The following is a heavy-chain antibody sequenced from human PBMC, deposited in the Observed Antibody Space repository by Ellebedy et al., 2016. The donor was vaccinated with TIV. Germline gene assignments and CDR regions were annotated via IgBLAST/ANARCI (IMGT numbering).Heavy chain of an antibody. CDR1: GYTFTGYY. J-gene: IGHJ4*02. Sequence: ASVKVSXXASGYTFTGYYMHWVRQAPGQGLEWMGWINPNSGGTNYAQKFQGRVTMTRDTSISTAYMELSRLRSDDTAVYYCARFLTGGNYDFWSGYPDHWGQGTLVTVSS. V-gene: IGHV1-2*02. D-gene: IGHD3-3*01. CDR3: ARFLTGGNYDFWSGYPDH. CDR2: INPNSGGT.